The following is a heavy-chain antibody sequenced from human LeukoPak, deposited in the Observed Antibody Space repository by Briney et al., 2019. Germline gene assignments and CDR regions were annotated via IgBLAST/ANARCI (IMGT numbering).Heavy chain of an antibody. CDR1: GFTFSSYA. V-gene: IGHV3-30-3*01. CDR3: ARVVSSSLFED. D-gene: IGHD6-6*01. Sequence: HPGGSLRLSCAASGFTFSSYAMHWVRQAPGKGLEWVAVISYDGSNKYYADSVKGRFTISRDNSKTTLYLQMNSLRAEDTAVYYCARVVSSSLFEDWGQGTLVTVSS. J-gene: IGHJ4*02. CDR2: ISYDGSNK.